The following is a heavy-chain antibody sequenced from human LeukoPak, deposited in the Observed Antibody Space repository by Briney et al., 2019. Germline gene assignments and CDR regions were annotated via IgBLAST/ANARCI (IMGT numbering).Heavy chain of an antibody. J-gene: IGHJ4*02. V-gene: IGHV4-31*03. D-gene: IGHD5-18*01. CDR1: GGSISTSAYY. CDR3: AREGYSYGYSDY. Sequence: SETLSLTCIVSGGSISTSAYYWGWIRQPPGEGLQWIGYIYYSGSTYYNPSLKSRVTISVDTSKNQFSLKLSSVTAADTAVYYCAREGYSYGYSDYWGQGTLVTVSS. CDR2: IYYSGST.